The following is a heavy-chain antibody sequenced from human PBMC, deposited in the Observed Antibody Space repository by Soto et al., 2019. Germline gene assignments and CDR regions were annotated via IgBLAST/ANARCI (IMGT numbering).Heavy chain of an antibody. Sequence: EVQLVESGGGLVKPGESLRLSCAASSFSFSNAWMNWVRQAPGKGLEWVGRIKSKTDGGTTDYAAPVKGRFTISRDDSENTMYLQMNSLKTEDTAMYYCTTCQHTGGFVYWGQGTLVTVSS. CDR2: IKSKTDGGTT. J-gene: IGHJ4*02. CDR1: SFSFSNAW. CDR3: TTCQHTGGFVY. V-gene: IGHV3-15*07.